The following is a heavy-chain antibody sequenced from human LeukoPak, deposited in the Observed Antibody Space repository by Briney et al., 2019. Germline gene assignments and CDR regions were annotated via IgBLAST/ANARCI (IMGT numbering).Heavy chain of an antibody. D-gene: IGHD3-22*01. CDR3: AREEGHYYDSSPQSF. CDR1: GGSISSSSYY. Sequence: SETLSLTCTVSGGSISSSSYYWGWIRQPPGKGLEWIGSIYYSGSTYYNPSLKSRVTISVDTSKNQFSLKLSSVTAADTAVYYCAREEGHYYDSSPQSFWGQGTMVTVSS. V-gene: IGHV4-39*02. J-gene: IGHJ3*01. CDR2: IYYSGST.